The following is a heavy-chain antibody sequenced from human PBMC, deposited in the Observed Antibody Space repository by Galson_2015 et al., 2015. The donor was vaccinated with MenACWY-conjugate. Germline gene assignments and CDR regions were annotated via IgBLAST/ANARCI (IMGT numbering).Heavy chain of an antibody. V-gene: IGHV3-48*03. CDR2: ISTSGSTI. CDR1: GFTLSSYS. CDR3: ARARGYSYGYLDY. Sequence: SLRLSCAASGFTLSSYSMNWVRQAPGKGLEWISFISTSGSTIYYADSVKGRFTISRDSAKNSLYLQMNSLRAEDTALYYCARARGYSYGYLDYWGQGTLVTVSS. J-gene: IGHJ4*02. D-gene: IGHD5-18*01.